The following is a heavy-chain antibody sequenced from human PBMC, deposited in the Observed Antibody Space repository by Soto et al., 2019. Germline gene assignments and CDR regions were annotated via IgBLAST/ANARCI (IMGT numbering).Heavy chain of an antibody. CDR2: ISGSGGST. Sequence: EVQLLESGGGLVQPGGSLRLSCAASGFTFSSYAMSWVRQAPGQGLEWVSAISGSGGSTYYADSVKGRFTISRDNSKNTLYLQMNSLRAEDTAVYYCAKDHLLVVTAIPRNWFDPWGQGTLVTVSS. CDR1: GFTFSSYA. J-gene: IGHJ5*02. V-gene: IGHV3-23*01. D-gene: IGHD2-21*02. CDR3: AKDHLLVVTAIPRNWFDP.